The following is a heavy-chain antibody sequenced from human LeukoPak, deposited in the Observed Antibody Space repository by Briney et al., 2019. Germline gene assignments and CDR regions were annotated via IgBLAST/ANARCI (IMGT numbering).Heavy chain of an antibody. CDR1: GFNFSTYW. J-gene: IGHJ4*02. CDR2: INSDGSST. Sequence: PGGSLRLSCAASGFNFSTYWMHWVRQAPGQGLVWVSRINSDGSSTSYADSVKGRFTISRDNAKNTLYLQMNSLRAEDTAVYYCARAAAVAGTGGFYWGQGTLVTVSS. CDR3: ARAAAVAGTGGFY. V-gene: IGHV3-74*01. D-gene: IGHD6-19*01.